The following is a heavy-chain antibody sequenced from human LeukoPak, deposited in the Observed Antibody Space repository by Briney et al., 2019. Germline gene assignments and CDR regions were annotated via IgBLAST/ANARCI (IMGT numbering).Heavy chain of an antibody. CDR3: VRDRELNY. J-gene: IGHJ4*02. V-gene: IGHV4-59*01. Sequence: SETLSLTCTVSGVSISIYYWSWIRQPPGKGLEWIGYIYNSGSTNYNPSLKSRVTISVDTSKNQFSLNLGSVTAADTAVYYCVRDRELNYWGQGTLVTVSS. CDR2: IYNSGST. CDR1: GVSISIYY. D-gene: IGHD3-10*01.